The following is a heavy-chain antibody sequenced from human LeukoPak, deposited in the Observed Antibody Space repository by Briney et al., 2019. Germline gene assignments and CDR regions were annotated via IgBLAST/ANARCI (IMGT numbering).Heavy chain of an antibody. CDR2: INHSGST. CDR3: ARGHYYGSGSYYKGGYYYYGMDV. Sequence: SETLSLTCAVYGGSFSGYYWSWIRQPPGKGLEWIGEINHSGSTNYNPSLKSRVTISVDTSKNQFSLKLSSVTAADTAVYYCARGHYYGSGSYYKGGYYYYGMDVWGKGTTVTVSS. CDR1: GGSFSGYY. J-gene: IGHJ6*04. V-gene: IGHV4-34*01. D-gene: IGHD3-10*01.